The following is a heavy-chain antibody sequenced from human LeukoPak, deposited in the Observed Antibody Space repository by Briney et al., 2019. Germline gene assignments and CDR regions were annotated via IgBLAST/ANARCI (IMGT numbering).Heavy chain of an antibody. CDR1: GYSISSGYY. D-gene: IGHD1-26*01. V-gene: IGHV4-38-2*02. CDR3: ARSGGGANAFDI. CDR2: IYHSGST. J-gene: IGHJ3*02. Sequence: SETLSLTCTVSGYSISSGYYWGWIRQPPGKGLEWIGSIYHSGSTYYNPFLKSRVTISVDTSKNQFSLKLSSVTAADTAVYYCARSGGGANAFDIWGQGTMVTVSS.